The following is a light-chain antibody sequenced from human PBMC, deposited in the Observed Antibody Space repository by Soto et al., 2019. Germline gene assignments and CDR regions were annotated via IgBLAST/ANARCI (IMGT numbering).Light chain of an antibody. CDR1: QSVTNSY. V-gene: IGKV3-15*01. J-gene: IGKJ5*01. Sequence: THSTVTLSVSPGERATLSCRASQSVTNSYLAWHQQKPGQAPRILMYDASTRATGISARFSGSGSGTEFTLTISSLQSEDFAVYYCQQYHNWPITFGQGTRLEIK. CDR2: DAS. CDR3: QQYHNWPIT.